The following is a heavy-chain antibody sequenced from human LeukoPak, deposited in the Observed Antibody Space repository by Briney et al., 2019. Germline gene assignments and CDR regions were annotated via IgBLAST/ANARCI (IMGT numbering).Heavy chain of an antibody. CDR2: ISGSGGST. Sequence: GGSLRLSCAASGFTFSSCAMSWVRQAPGKGLEWVSTISGSGGSTFYADSVKGRFTISRDNSKNTLYMQMKSLRAEDTAVYYCAKDRGWLVDYWGQGTLVTVSS. V-gene: IGHV3-23*01. CDR3: AKDRGWLVDY. J-gene: IGHJ4*02. D-gene: IGHD3-22*01. CDR1: GFTFSSCA.